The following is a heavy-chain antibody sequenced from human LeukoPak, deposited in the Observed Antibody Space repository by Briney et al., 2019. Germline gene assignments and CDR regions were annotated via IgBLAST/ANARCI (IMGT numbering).Heavy chain of an antibody. Sequence: SETLSLTCTVSGGPISSGDYYWSWIRQPPGKGLGWIGYIYYSGSTYYNPSLKSRVTISVDTSKNQFSLKLSSVTAADTAVYYCARALLSGYYIIDYWGQGTLVTVSS. CDR3: ARALLSGYYIIDY. J-gene: IGHJ4*02. CDR1: GGPISSGDYY. D-gene: IGHD3-22*01. V-gene: IGHV4-30-4*01. CDR2: IYYSGST.